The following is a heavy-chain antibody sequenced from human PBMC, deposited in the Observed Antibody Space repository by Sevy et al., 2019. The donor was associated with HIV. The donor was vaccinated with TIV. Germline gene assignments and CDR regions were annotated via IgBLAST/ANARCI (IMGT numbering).Heavy chain of an antibody. CDR3: ARNSGY. V-gene: IGHV3-7*01. CDR1: GFTFTNFW. Sequence: GGSLRLSCAASGFTFTNFWMSWVRQAPGKGLEWVANVNNDGSGQKYADSVKGRFIISRDNAKNSLYLQMNSLRTEDTAVYYCARNSGYWGQGTLVTVSS. CDR2: VNNDGSGQ. D-gene: IGHD6-19*01. J-gene: IGHJ4*02.